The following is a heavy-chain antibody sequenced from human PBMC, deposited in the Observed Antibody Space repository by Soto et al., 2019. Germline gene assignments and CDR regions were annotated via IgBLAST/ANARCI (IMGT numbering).Heavy chain of an antibody. CDR2: INAGSGGT. CDR1: GYTFTGYY. Sequence: EASVKVSCKASGYTFTGYYMHWVRQAPGQGLEWMGWINAGSGGTKYSQKFQGRVTMTRDTSASTAYMELSSLRSEDTAVYYCARDPETGTAPYYCGMDVWGQGNTVTVSS. D-gene: IGHD1-7*01. J-gene: IGHJ6*02. V-gene: IGHV1-2*02. CDR3: ARDPETGTAPYYCGMDV.